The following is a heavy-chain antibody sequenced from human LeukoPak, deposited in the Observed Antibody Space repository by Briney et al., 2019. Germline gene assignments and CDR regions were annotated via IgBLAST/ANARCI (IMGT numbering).Heavy chain of an antibody. J-gene: IGHJ4*02. V-gene: IGHV4-39*07. CDR2: IYYSVTT. CDR1: AGSISSSDYY. CDR3: ARDRLRWPKIDY. Sequence: PSETLSLTCTVSAGSISSSDYYWGWIRQPPGKGLEWIGSIYYSVTTYYNPSLKSRITISVDTSKNQFSLKLNSVTAADTAVYYCARDRLRWPKIDYWGQGTLVTVSS. D-gene: IGHD4-23*01.